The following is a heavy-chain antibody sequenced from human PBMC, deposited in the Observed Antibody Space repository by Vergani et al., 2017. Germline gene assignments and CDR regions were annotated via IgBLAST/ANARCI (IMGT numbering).Heavy chain of an antibody. Sequence: QVQLQESGPGLVKPSETLSLTCTVSGGSISSYYWSWIRQPPGKGLEWIGYIYYSGSTYYNPSLKSRVTISVDTSKNQFSLKLSSVTAADTAVYYCARLGRGSRKLEYWGQGTLVTVSS. CDR3: ARLGRGSRKLEY. V-gene: IGHV4-59*06. CDR1: GGSISSYY. J-gene: IGHJ4*02. CDR2: IYYSGST. D-gene: IGHD6-13*01.